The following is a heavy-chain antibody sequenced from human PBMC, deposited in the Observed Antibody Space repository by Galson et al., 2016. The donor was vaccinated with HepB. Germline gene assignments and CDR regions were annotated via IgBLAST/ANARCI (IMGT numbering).Heavy chain of an antibody. V-gene: IGHV4-31*03. CDR1: GGSISTAGYY. CDR3: ARLPLSMVRGAGNSFDP. D-gene: IGHD3-10*01. CDR2: ISYSGST. J-gene: IGHJ5*02. Sequence: TLSLTCTVSGGSISTAGYYWNWIRQHPGKGLEWIGYISYSGSTFYNPSLKSRIIISLDTSKDQFSLNLNSVTAADTAIYYCARLPLSMVRGAGNSFDPWGQGILVTVSS.